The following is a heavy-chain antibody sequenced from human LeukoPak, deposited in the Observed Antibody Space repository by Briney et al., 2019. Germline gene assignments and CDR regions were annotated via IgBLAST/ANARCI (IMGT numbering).Heavy chain of an antibody. J-gene: IGHJ4*02. CDR1: GFTFSSYA. CDR3: ASGRHSSGSTHYFDY. V-gene: IGHV3-30-3*01. CDR2: ISYDGSNK. Sequence: GGSLRLYCAASGFTFSSYAMSWVRQAPGKGLEWVAVISYDGSNKYYADSVKGRFTISRDNSKNTLYLQMNSLRAEDTAVYYCASGRHSSGSTHYFDYWGQGTLVTVSS. D-gene: IGHD3-22*01.